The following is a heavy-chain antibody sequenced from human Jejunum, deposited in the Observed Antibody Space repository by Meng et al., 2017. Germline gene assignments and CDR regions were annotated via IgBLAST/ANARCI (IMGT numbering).Heavy chain of an antibody. Sequence: EGQLVESGGALVQPGGSLRLSCAASGFTFSSHSMSWVRQAPGKGLEWVSSITEGDGTAYYADSVKGRFTISRDNSKNPLYLQMNSLRAEDTAVYYCAKLIPNWGQGTVVTVSS. CDR3: AKLIPN. V-gene: IGHV3-23*04. CDR2: ITEGDGTA. J-gene: IGHJ4*03. D-gene: IGHD2-2*01. CDR1: GFTFSSHS.